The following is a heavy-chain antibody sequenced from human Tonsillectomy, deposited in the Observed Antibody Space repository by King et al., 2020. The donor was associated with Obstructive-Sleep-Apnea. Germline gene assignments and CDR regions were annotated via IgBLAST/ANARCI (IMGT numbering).Heavy chain of an antibody. CDR2: IYYSGST. CDR3: AGEGRWLELRGADS. CDR1: GGSISSSNYY. D-gene: IGHD5-24*01. Sequence: QLQESGPGLVKPSETLSLTCTVSGGSISSSNYYWSWIRQPPGKGLEWIGSIYYSGSTYYNPSLKSRVTISVETSKNQFSLKLSSVTAADTAVYYCAGEGRWLELRGADSWGQGTLVTVSP. J-gene: IGHJ5*01. V-gene: IGHV4-39*07.